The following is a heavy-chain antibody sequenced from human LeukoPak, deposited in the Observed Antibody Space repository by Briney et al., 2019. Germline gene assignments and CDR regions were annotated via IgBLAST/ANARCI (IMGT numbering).Heavy chain of an antibody. V-gene: IGHV4-59*01. CDR2: IYYSGST. Sequence: SETLSLTCTVSGGSISSYYWTWIRQPPGKGLEWIGNIYYSGSTNYNPSLKSRVTISVDTSKNQFSLKLSSVTAADTAVYYCARSIDIGDYYHFDYWGQGTLVTVSS. J-gene: IGHJ4*02. CDR1: GGSISSYY. D-gene: IGHD4-17*01. CDR3: ARSIDIGDYYHFDY.